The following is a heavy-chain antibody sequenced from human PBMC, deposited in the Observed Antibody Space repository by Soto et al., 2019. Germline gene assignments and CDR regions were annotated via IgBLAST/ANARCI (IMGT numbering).Heavy chain of an antibody. CDR2: INPNSGGT. D-gene: IGHD3-9*01. Sequence: GSSVKVSCKASGYTFTGYYMHWVRQAPGQGLEWMGWINPNSGGTNYAQKFQGRVTMTRDTSISTAYMELSRLRSDDTAVYYCARPPGYISDWYYFDLWGQGTQVTVSS. CDR3: ARPPGYISDWYYFDL. J-gene: IGHJ4*02. CDR1: GYTFTGYY. V-gene: IGHV1-2*02.